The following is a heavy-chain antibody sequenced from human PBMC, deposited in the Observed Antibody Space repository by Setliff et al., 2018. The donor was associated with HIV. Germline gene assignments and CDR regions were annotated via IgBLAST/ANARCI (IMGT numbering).Heavy chain of an antibody. Sequence: GESLKISCKASGYNFTNYWIDWVRQMPGKGLEWMGVIYPGDSDTRYSPSFQGQVTISVDKSITTAYLQWSSLKASDTAMYYCARTDCSSTSCYSVYWGQGTLVTVSS. CDR3: ARTDCSSTSCYSVY. CDR1: GYNFTNYW. D-gene: IGHD2-2*01. J-gene: IGHJ4*02. CDR2: IYPGDSDT. V-gene: IGHV5-51*01.